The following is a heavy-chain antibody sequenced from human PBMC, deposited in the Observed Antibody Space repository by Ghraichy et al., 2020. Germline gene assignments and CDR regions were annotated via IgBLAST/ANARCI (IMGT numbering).Heavy chain of an antibody. CDR2: IYYSGST. Sequence: SETLSLTCTVSGGSISSSSYYWGWIRQPPGKGLEWIGSIYYSGSTYYNPSLKSRVTISVDTSKNQFSLKLSSVTAADTAVYYCARSFRVGFAGLVYVDYWGQGTLVTVSS. V-gene: IGHV4-39*01. CDR1: GGSISSSSYY. J-gene: IGHJ4*02. D-gene: IGHD3-10*01. CDR3: ARSFRVGFAGLVYVDY.